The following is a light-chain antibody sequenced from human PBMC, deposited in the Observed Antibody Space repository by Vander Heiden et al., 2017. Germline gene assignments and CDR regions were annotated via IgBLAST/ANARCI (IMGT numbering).Light chain of an antibody. V-gene: IGKV3-20*01. CDR2: GAS. CDR3: QQYDSSPMYT. J-gene: IGKJ2*01. Sequence: EIVLPQSPGTLSLSPGERANLSCRASQSASSSYLAWYQQTPGQAPRLLIYGASSRATGIPDRFRGSGSGTDFTLTINRLEPEDFAVYYCQQYDSSPMYTFGQGTKLEIK. CDR1: QSASSSY.